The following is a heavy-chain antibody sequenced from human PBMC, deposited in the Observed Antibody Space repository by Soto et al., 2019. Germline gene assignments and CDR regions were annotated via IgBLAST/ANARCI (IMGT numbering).Heavy chain of an antibody. J-gene: IGHJ4*02. CDR2: IIPMFGTA. CDR3: ATGIQLWLRRINNGYSG. CDR1: GGTFSTYA. Sequence: QVQLVQCGAEVKKPESSVKVSCKAPGGTFSTYAISWVRQAPGQGLEWMGGIIPMFGTANYAQRFQDRVTITADESTNTVYMVLSSLRSEDTAVYFCATGIQLWLRRINNGYSGWGQGTLVTVSS. V-gene: IGHV1-69*12. D-gene: IGHD5-18*01.